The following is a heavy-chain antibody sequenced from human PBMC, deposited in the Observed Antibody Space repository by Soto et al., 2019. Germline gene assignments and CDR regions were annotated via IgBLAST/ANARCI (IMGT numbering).Heavy chain of an antibody. D-gene: IGHD2-2*02. Sequence: ASVKVSCKASGYTFTSYYMHWVRQAPGQGLEWMGIINPSGGSTSYAQKFQGRVTMTRDTSTSTVYMELSSLRSEDTAVYYCASWTRCSSTSCYNGQGVAFDIWGPAPMVIVSS. CDR2: INPSGGST. CDR3: ASWTRCSSTSCYNGQGVAFDI. J-gene: IGHJ3*02. CDR1: GYTFTSYY. V-gene: IGHV1-46*01.